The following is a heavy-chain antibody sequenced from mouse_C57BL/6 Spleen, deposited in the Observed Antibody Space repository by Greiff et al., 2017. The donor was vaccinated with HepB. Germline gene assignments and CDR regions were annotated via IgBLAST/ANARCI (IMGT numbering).Heavy chain of an antibody. V-gene: IGHV1-15*01. CDR3: ARIYYYGMDY. CDR2: IDPETGGT. CDR1: GYTFTDYE. Sequence: QVQLQQSGAELVRPGASVTLSCKASGYTFTDYEMHWVKQTPVHGLEWIGAIDPETGGTAYNQKFKGKAILTADKSSSTAYMELRSLTSEDSAVYYGARIYYYGMDYWGQGTSVTVSS. J-gene: IGHJ4*01.